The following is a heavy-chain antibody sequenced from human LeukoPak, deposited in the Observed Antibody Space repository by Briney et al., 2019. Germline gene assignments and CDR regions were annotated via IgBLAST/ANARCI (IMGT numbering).Heavy chain of an antibody. CDR3: ARDYVYSSSWYEVVGSAFDI. Sequence: SETLSLTCAVSGGSISSSNWWSWVRQPPGKGLEWIGEIYHSGSTNYNPSLKSRVTISVDKSKNQFSLKLSSVTAADTAVYYCARDYVYSSSWYEVVGSAFDIWGQGTMVTVSS. CDR1: GGSISSSNW. D-gene: IGHD6-13*01. J-gene: IGHJ3*02. V-gene: IGHV4-4*02. CDR2: IYHSGST.